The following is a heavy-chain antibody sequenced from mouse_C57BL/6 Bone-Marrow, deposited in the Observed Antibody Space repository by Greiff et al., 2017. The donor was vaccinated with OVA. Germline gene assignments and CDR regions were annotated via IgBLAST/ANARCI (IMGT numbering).Heavy chain of an antibody. CDR1: GFTFSDYG. Sequence: EVKLVESGGGLVQPGGSLKLSCAASGFTFSDYGMAWVRQAPRKGPEWVAFISNLAYSIYYADTVTGRFTISRENAKNTLYLEMSSLRSEDTAMYYCARYYGNYGYYAMDYWGQGTSVTVSS. J-gene: IGHJ4*01. V-gene: IGHV5-15*01. CDR2: ISNLAYSI. CDR3: ARYYGNYGYYAMDY. D-gene: IGHD2-1*01.